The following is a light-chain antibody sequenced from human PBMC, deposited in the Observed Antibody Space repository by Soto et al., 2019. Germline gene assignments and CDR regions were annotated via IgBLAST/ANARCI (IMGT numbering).Light chain of an antibody. J-gene: IGKJ5*01. CDR1: QIVITW. CDR3: QQLNSYPPIT. CDR2: ASS. V-gene: IGKV1-5*01. Sequence: IHMTHSPSTLSASVLYRVTITFLSIQIVITWLSFYQQKPGKAPNLLIYASSTFQSWVPSRFSGSGSGTEFTLTISSLQPEDFATYYCQQLNSYPPITFGQGTRLEIK.